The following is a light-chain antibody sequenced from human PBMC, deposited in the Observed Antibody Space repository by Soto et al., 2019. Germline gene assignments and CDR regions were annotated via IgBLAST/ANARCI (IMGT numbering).Light chain of an antibody. J-gene: IGKJ2*01. CDR1: QGISSY. V-gene: IGKV1-39*01. Sequence: IQLTQSPSSLSASVGDRVTITCRASQGISSYLAWYQQKPGKAPKLLIYAASTLQSGVPSRFSGSGSGTDFTLTISSLQPEDSATYYCQQSYSTPYTLGQGTKVDIK. CDR3: QQSYSTPYT. CDR2: AAS.